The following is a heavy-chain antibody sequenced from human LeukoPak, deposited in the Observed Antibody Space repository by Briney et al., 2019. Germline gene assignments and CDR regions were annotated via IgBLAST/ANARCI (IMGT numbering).Heavy chain of an antibody. CDR3: ASLKMDRPGIAV. V-gene: IGHV4-30-2*02. D-gene: IGHD6-19*01. CDR2: IYHSGSS. Sequence: PSQTLSLTCAVSGGSISSGGYSWSWIRQPPGKGLEWIGYIYHSGSSYYNPSLKSRVTISVDTSKNQFSLKLSSVTAADTAVYYCASLKMDRPGIAVWGQGTLVTVSS. J-gene: IGHJ4*02. CDR1: GGSISSGGYS.